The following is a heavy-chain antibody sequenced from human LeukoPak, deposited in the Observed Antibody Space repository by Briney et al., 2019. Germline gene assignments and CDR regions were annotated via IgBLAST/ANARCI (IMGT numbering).Heavy chain of an antibody. D-gene: IGHD3-10*01. CDR1: GFTFSSYG. J-gene: IGHJ4*02. CDR2: IWYDGSNK. V-gene: IGHV3-33*01. Sequence: PGGSLRLSCAASGFTFSSYGMHWVRQAPGKGLEWVGIIWYDGSNKYYADSVKGRFTISRDNSKNTLYLQMNSLRAEDTAVYYCARSRITMVRGVISDWGQGTLVTVSS. CDR3: ARSRITMVRGVISD.